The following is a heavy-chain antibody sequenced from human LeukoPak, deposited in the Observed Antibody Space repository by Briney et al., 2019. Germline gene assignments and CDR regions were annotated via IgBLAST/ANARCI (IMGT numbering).Heavy chain of an antibody. V-gene: IGHV3-30*18. Sequence: GRSLRLSCAASGFTFSSYGMHWVRQAPGKGLEWVAVISYDGSNKYYADSVKGRFTISRDNSKNTLYLQMNSLRAEDTAVYYCAKSLVRVRGVIRDYYYYGMDVRGQGTTVTVSS. D-gene: IGHD3-10*01. J-gene: IGHJ6*02. CDR1: GFTFSSYG. CDR2: ISYDGSNK. CDR3: AKSLVRVRGVIRDYYYYGMDV.